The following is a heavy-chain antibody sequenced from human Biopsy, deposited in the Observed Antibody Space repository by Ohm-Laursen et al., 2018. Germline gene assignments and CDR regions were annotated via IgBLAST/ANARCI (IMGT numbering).Heavy chain of an antibody. J-gene: IGHJ6*02. V-gene: IGHV4-59*07. CDR2: IYYSGST. CDR1: GGSISSDY. D-gene: IGHD2/OR15-2a*01. CDR3: ARATNSTGWPYYYFYGMDV. Sequence: SDTLSLTCTVSGGSISSDYWSWIRQTPGKGLEWIGYIYYSGSTNYNPSLKSRVTISVDTSKNQFSLRLNSVTAADTAVYYCARATNSTGWPYYYFYGMDVCGQGTTVTVSS.